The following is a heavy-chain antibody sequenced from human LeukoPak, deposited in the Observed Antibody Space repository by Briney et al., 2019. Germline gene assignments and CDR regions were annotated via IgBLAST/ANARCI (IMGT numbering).Heavy chain of an antibody. CDR1: GLTVSSYG. CDR2: IIGSAVNT. CDR3: ARSRSSGFDS. D-gene: IGHD1-26*01. J-gene: IGHJ4*02. V-gene: IGHV3-23*01. Sequence: PGGSLRLSCGASGLTVSSYGMSWVRQAPGKGLEWVSTIIGSAVNTYYADSVKGRFTISRDDSKNTVYLQMNSLRVEDTAVYYCARSRSSGFDSWGQGTLVTVSS.